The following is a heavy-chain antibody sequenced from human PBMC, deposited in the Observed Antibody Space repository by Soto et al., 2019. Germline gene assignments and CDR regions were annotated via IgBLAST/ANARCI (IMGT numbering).Heavy chain of an antibody. CDR3: PIYSSGWYPLDY. Sequence: QVQLVESGGGVVQPGRSMRLSCAASGFTFSSYGMHWVRQAPGKGLEWVAVISYDGSNKYYADSVKGRFTISRDNSKNTLYLQMNSLRAEDTAVYYCPIYSSGWYPLDYWGQGTLVTVSS. CDR1: GFTFSSYG. CDR2: ISYDGSNK. J-gene: IGHJ4*02. D-gene: IGHD6-19*01. V-gene: IGHV3-30*03.